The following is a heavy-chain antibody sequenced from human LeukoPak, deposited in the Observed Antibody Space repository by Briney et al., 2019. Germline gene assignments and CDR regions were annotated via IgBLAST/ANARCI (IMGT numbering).Heavy chain of an antibody. CDR1: GGTFSSYA. V-gene: IGHV1-69*05. D-gene: IGHD3-22*01. Sequence: SVKVSCKASGGTFSSYAISWVRQAPGQGLEWMGGIIPIFGTANYAQKFQGRVTITTDESTSTAYMELSSLRSEDTAVYYCARVTHDYYDSSGYYLGYFDYWGQGTLVTVSS. CDR2: IIPIFGTA. J-gene: IGHJ4*02. CDR3: ARVTHDYYDSSGYYLGYFDY.